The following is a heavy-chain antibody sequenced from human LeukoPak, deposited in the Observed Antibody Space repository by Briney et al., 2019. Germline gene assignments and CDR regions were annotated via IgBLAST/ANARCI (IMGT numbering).Heavy chain of an antibody. CDR1: GYSFTNDW. V-gene: IGHV5-51*01. CDR2: IYPGDPDT. D-gene: IGHD3-22*01. J-gene: IGHJ4*02. Sequence: GESLKISCKGSGYSFTNDWIGWVRQMPGKGLEWMGIIYPGDPDTTYSPSFQGQVTISADKSISTAYLQWSSLKASDTAMYYCAKLVGDSSGYTTGFDYWGQGTLVTVSS. CDR3: AKLVGDSSGYTTGFDY.